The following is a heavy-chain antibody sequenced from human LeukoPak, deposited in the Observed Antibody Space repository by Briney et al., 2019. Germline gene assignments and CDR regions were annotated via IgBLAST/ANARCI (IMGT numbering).Heavy chain of an antibody. CDR3: GRDGWGFY. CDR1: GGSISSGSCY. V-gene: IGHV4-61*02. J-gene: IGHJ4*02. Sequence: SETLSLTCPVCGGSISSGSCYWSWIRQPAGKGLEWIGRIYTSGSTNYNPSLKSRVTISVDTSKNQFSLKLSSVTAADTAVYYCGRDGWGFYWGQGTLVTVSS. D-gene: IGHD6-19*01. CDR2: IYTSGST.